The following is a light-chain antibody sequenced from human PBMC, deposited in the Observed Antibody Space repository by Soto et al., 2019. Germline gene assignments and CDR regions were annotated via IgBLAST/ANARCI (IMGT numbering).Light chain of an antibody. CDR2: RNN. J-gene: IGLJ2*01. V-gene: IGLV1-47*01. CDR3: AAWDDSLSGSGV. CDR1: SSNIGSNY. Sequence: QTVVTQPPSASGTPGQRVTISCSGSSSNIGSNYVYWYQQLPGTAPKLLIYRNNQRPSGVPDRFSGSKSGTSASLAISGLRSEDEADYYCAAWDDSLSGSGVFGGGTQLTVL.